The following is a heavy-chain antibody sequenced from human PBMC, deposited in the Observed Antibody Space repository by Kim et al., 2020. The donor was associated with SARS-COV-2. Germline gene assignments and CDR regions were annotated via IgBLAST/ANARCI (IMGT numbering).Heavy chain of an antibody. D-gene: IGHD3-10*02. CDR2: VFPGESDA. Sequence: GESLKISCETSGYSFTHYWIGWVRQMPGKGLELMGIVFPGESDARYSPSFRGQVTISGDKSTNTAYLQWSSLKASDTGMYWIVRGLYYFDFWGQGTLVTVSS. CDR3: VRGLYYFDF. V-gene: IGHV5-51*01. CDR1: GYSFTHYW. J-gene: IGHJ4*02.